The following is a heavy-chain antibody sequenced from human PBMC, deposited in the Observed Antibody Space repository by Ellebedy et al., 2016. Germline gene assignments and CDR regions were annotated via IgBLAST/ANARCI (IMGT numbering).Heavy chain of an antibody. J-gene: IGHJ4*02. CDR2: ISPNSGNT. Sequence: ASVKVSCKASGYTFTSYDIHWVRQATGQGLEWMGWISPNSGNTGYTQEFQGRVTMTRNTSISTACMELSSLKSEDTAVYFCARGHGYCTSTSCPYFFDFWGQGTLVTVAS. CDR1: GYTFTSYD. D-gene: IGHD2-2*01. V-gene: IGHV1-8*01. CDR3: ARGHGYCTSTSCPYFFDF.